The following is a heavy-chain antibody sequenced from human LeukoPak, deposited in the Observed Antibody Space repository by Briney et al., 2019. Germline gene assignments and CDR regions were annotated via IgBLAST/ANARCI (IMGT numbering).Heavy chain of an antibody. CDR1: GLTFRNYA. Sequence: PGGSLRLSCAASGLTFRNYAMSWVRQAPGKGLEWVSVICANDGNTYYADAVKGRFTISRDNSKDTLYLQMDSLRAEDTAVYYCAKVRGGGDWPAYRYFDYWGQGTLVTVSS. CDR2: ICANDGNT. CDR3: AKVRGGGDWPAYRYFDY. V-gene: IGHV3-23*01. D-gene: IGHD2-21*02. J-gene: IGHJ4*02.